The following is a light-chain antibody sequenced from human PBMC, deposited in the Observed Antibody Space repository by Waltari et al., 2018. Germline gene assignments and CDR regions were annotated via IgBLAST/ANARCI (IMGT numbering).Light chain of an antibody. J-gene: IGKJ2*01. Sequence: ETVMTQSPGTLSVSPGERATLSCRASQNVNSHLAWSQQKFGQAPRLLIYGASNRAIGIPARFSGSGSGTEFTLTINNLQSEDFAVYYCQQYNNGPPGTFGQGTKVEFK. CDR1: QNVNSH. CDR2: GAS. CDR3: QQYNNGPPGT. V-gene: IGKV3-15*01.